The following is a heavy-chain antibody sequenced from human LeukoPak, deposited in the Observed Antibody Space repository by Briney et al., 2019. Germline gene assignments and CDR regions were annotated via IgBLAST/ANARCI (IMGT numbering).Heavy chain of an antibody. Sequence: GGSLRLSCAASGFTLTNYWMSWVRQAPGKGLKWVANIKQDGSEKYYVDSVKGRFTISRDNAQNSLYLQMNSLRAEDTAIYYCATSTAAAGTDWGQGTLVTVSS. CDR1: GFTLTNYW. V-gene: IGHV3-7*03. CDR2: IKQDGSEK. CDR3: ATSTAAAGTD. J-gene: IGHJ4*02. D-gene: IGHD6-13*01.